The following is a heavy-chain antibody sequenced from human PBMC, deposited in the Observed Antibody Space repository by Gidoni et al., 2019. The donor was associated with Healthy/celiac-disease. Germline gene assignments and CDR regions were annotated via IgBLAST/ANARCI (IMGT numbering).Heavy chain of an antibody. CDR2: INPNSGGT. D-gene: IGHD2-21*02. Sequence: QVQLVQSGAEVKKPGASVKVSCKAYGYTFTGSYMHWVRQAPGQGREWMGWINPNSGGTNYAQKFQGWVTMTRDTYISTAYMERSRLRSDDTAVYYCARSTVVVTAIPGAVDIWGQGTMVTVSS. V-gene: IGHV1-2*04. J-gene: IGHJ3*02. CDR1: GYTFTGSY. CDR3: ARSTVVVTAIPGAVDI.